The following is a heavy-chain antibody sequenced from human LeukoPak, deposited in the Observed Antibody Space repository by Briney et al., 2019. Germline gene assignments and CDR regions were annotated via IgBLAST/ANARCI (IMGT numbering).Heavy chain of an antibody. CDR3: ARYAPRYYYYYYMDV. CDR1: GYTFTSYA. CDR2: INTNTGNP. V-gene: IGHV7-4-1*02. Sequence: ASVKVSCKASGYTFTSYAMNWVRQAPGQGLEWMGWINTNTGNPTYAQGFTGRFVFSLDTSVSTAYLQISSLKAEDTAVYYCARYAPRYYYYYYMDVWGKGTTVTVSS. J-gene: IGHJ6*03.